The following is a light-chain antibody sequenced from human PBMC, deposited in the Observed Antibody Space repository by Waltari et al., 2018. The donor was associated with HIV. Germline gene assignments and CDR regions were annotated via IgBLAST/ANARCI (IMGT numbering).Light chain of an antibody. CDR3: VGWDSRLRGYV. V-gene: IGLV1-47*01. J-gene: IGLJ1*01. Sequence: QPVLTQPPSASGTPGQRVTISFSGSSSNIENDNVYWYQQFTGAAPKLLIYKDTQRPSGVPDLFTGSKSGTSASLAIGGLRSEDEADYYCVGWDSRLRGYVFGTGTKVTVL. CDR1: SSNIENDN. CDR2: KDT.